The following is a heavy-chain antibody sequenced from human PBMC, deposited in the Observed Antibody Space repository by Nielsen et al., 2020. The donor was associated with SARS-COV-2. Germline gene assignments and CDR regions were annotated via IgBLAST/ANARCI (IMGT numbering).Heavy chain of an antibody. V-gene: IGHV3-30*03. CDR3: AREEYYYDSSGYYYVYYGMDV. Sequence: GESLKISCAASGFTFTSYVMHWARQAPGKGLEWVAVISYDGRNKYYADSVKGRFTVSRDNSKNTLYLQMNSLRAEDTAVYYCAREEYYYDSSGYYYVYYGMDVWGQGTTVTVSS. CDR2: ISYDGRNK. CDR1: GFTFTSYV. D-gene: IGHD3-22*01. J-gene: IGHJ6*02.